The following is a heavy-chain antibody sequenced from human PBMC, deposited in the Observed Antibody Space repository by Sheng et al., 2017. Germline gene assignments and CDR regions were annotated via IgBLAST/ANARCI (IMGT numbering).Heavy chain of an antibody. V-gene: IGHV3-48*03. CDR3: ARENDAFDI. Sequence: EVQLVESGGGLVLPGGSLRLSCAASGFTFIGYQMSWVRQAPGKGLEWILHINSGGNYKYYADSVQGRFTISRDNAKNSLYLQMNSLRAEDTAVYYCARENDAFDIWGQG. J-gene: IGHJ3*02. CDR2: INSGGNYK. CDR1: GFTFIGYQ.